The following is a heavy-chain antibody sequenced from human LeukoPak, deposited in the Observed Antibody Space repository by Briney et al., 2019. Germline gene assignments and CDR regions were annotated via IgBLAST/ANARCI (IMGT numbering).Heavy chain of an antibody. CDR2: IYYSGST. CDR1: GGSISSYY. D-gene: IGHD6-19*01. Sequence: SETLSLTCTVSGGSISSYYWSWIRKPPGKGLEWIGYIYYSGSTNYNPSLQSRVTISVDTSKNQFSLKLSSVTAADTAVYYCARATYSSGWGTSDYWGRRTLVTVSS. CDR3: ARATYSSGWGTSDY. J-gene: IGHJ4*02. V-gene: IGHV4-59*01.